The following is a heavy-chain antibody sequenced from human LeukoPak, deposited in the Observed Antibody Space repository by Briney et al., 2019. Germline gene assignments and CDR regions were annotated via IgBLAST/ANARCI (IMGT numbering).Heavy chain of an antibody. D-gene: IGHD2-15*01. J-gene: IGHJ4*02. Sequence: GGSLRLSCAASGFTFDDYTMHWVRQAPGKGLEWVSLISWDGGSTYYADSVKGRFTISRDNSKNSLYLQMNSLRAEDTALYYCAKVAATLDYFDYWGQETLVTVSS. CDR3: AKVAATLDYFDY. CDR1: GFTFDDYT. V-gene: IGHV3-43D*03. CDR2: ISWDGGST.